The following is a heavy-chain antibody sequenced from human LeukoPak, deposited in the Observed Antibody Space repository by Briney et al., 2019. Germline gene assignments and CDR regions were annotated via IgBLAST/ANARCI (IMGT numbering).Heavy chain of an antibody. Sequence: ASVKVSCKVSGYTLTELSMHWMRQAPGKGLEWIGGFDPEDGETIYAQKFQGRVTMTEDTSTDTAYMELSSLRSEDTAVYYCATVPTGGYYGSGSLDYWGQGTLVTVSS. CDR1: GYTLTELS. J-gene: IGHJ4*02. D-gene: IGHD3-10*01. CDR2: FDPEDGET. V-gene: IGHV1-24*01. CDR3: ATVPTGGYYGSGSLDY.